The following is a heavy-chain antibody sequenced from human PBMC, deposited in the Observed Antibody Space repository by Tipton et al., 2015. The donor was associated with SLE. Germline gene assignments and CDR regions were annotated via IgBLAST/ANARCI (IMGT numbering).Heavy chain of an antibody. CDR1: GFTFSSYA. Sequence: SLRLSCAASGFTFSSYAMSWVRQAPGKGLEWVSAISGSGGSTYYADSVKGRFTISRDNSKNTLYLQMNSLRAEDTAVYYCAKSRLGDILPRWFDPWGQGTLVTVSS. CDR2: ISGSGGST. D-gene: IGHD3-9*01. CDR3: AKSRLGDILPRWFDP. V-gene: IGHV3-23*01. J-gene: IGHJ5*02.